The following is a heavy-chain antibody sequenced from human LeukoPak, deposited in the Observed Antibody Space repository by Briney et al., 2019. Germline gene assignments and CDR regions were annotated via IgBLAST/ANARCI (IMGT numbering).Heavy chain of an antibody. J-gene: IGHJ4*02. CDR1: GGSFSGYY. D-gene: IGHD5-24*01. V-gene: IGHV4-34*01. CDR3: ARGRWLQNFDY. Sequence: SETLSLTCAVYGGSFSGYYWSWIRQPPGKGLEWIGEINHSGSTNYNPSLKSRVTISVDTSKNQISLKLSSVTAADTAVYYCARGRWLQNFDYWGQGTLVTVSS. CDR2: INHSGST.